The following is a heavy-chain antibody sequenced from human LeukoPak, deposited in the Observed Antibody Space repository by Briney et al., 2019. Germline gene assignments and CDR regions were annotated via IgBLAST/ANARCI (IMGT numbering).Heavy chain of an antibody. J-gene: IGHJ4*02. V-gene: IGHV4-59*01. CDR2: IYYSGST. CDR1: GGSISSYY. D-gene: IGHD5-24*01. Sequence: PSETLSLICTVSGGSISSYYWSWIRQPPGKGLEWIGYIYYSGSTNYNPSLKSRVTISVDTSKNQFSLKLSSVTAADTAVYYCARVRDGYNLDYWGQGTLVTVSS. CDR3: ARVRDGYNLDY.